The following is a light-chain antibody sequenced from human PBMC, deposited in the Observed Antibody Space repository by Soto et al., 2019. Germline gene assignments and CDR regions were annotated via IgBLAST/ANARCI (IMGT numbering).Light chain of an antibody. CDR2: GAS. CDR1: QILRSNS. V-gene: IGKV3-20*01. J-gene: IGKJ1*01. CDR3: QVYYRSSWT. Sequence: EIVLIQSPGTLSSSPGETATLSCRASQILRSNSLAWYQQRPGQAPRLLIFGASNRATGIPDRFTGSGSGTDFILTISRLEPEDFAVYYCQVYYRSSWTFGQGTKVEIK.